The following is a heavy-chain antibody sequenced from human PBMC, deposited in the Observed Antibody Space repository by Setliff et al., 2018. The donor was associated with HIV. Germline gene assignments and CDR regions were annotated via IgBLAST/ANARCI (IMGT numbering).Heavy chain of an antibody. V-gene: IGHV4-39*01. CDR2: IYYSGDT. CDR3: ARHKAVLRLFEWMPQYFKY. CDR1: GDSISSGNYY. Sequence: SETLSLTCTVSGDSISSGNYYWGWIRQPPGKGLDWIGTIYYSGDTYYNPSLKSRVSISIDTSKSQVFLRLTSVTAADTAVYYCARHKAVLRLFEWMPQYFKYWGQGLLVTVSS. J-gene: IGHJ4*02. D-gene: IGHD3-3*01.